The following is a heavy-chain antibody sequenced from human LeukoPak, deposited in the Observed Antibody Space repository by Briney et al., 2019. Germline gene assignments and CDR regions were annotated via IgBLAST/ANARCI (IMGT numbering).Heavy chain of an antibody. CDR2: ISAYNGNT. V-gene: IGHV1-18*01. CDR3: ARDDSSGWYLRFDY. CDR1: GYTFTGYG. J-gene: IGHJ4*02. D-gene: IGHD6-19*01. Sequence: ASVKVSCKASGYTFTGYGISWVRQAPGQGLEWMGWISAYNGNTNYAQKLQGRVTMTTDTSTSTAYMELRSLRSDDTAVYYCARDDSSGWYLRFDYWGQGTLVTVSS.